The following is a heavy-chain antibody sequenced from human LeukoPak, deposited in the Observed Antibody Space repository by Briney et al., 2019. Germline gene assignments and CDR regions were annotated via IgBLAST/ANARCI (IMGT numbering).Heavy chain of an antibody. V-gene: IGHV4-39*07. Sequence: SETLSLTCTVSGGSISSSSYYWGWIRQPPGKGLEWIGSIYYSGSTYYNPSLKSRVTISVDTSKNQFSLKLSSVTAADTAVYYCARERYDFWSGYYSAIDYWGQGTLVTVSS. CDR2: IYYSGST. D-gene: IGHD3-3*01. CDR3: ARERYDFWSGYYSAIDY. J-gene: IGHJ4*02. CDR1: GGSISSSSYY.